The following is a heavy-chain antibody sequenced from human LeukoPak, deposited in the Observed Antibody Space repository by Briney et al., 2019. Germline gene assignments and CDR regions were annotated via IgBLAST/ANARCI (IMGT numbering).Heavy chain of an antibody. Sequence: GGSLRLSCAASGFTFSRDWMAWFRKAPGKGLEWLANVKQDGSERYYFPSVKGRFTISRANAKTSVNLQMNALRRRDTAFNNCATMGGNRFEHWGQGILVTVSS. J-gene: IGHJ4*02. CDR2: VKQDGSER. D-gene: IGHD3-16*01. CDR3: ATMGGNRFEH. V-gene: IGHV3-7*01. CDR1: GFTFSRDW.